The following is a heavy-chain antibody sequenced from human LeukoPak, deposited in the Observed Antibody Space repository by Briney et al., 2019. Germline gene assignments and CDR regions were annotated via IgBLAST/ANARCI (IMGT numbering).Heavy chain of an antibody. V-gene: IGHV4-30-2*01. J-gene: IGHJ4*02. CDR3: ARGYCSGGSCDKGRTKIKSPHFDY. CDR2: IYHSGST. Sequence: SETLSLTCAVSGGSISSGGYSWSWIRQPPGKGLEWIGYIYHSGSTYYNPSLKSRVTISVDRSKNQFSLKLSSVTAADTAVYYCARGYCSGGSCDKGRTKIKSPHFDYWGQGTLVTVSS. CDR1: GGSISSGGYS. D-gene: IGHD2-15*01.